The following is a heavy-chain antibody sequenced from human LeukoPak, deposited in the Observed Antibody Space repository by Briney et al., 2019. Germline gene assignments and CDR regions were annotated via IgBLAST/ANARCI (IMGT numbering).Heavy chain of an antibody. CDR2: ITGSGVNI. J-gene: IGHJ2*01. CDR1: GFTFSDYA. V-gene: IGHV3-23*01. CDR3: AKDRSFYGAPWYFDL. Sequence: PGGSLRLSCAASGFTFSDYAMSWVRQAPGKGLEWVSGITGSGVNIYYADSVKGRFTISRDNSKNTLYLQMNSLRGEDTAVYHCAKDRSFYGAPWYFDLWGRGNPVTVSS. D-gene: IGHD4-17*01.